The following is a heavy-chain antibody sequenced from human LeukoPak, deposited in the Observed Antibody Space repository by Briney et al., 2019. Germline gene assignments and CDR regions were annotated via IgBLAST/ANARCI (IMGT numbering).Heavy chain of an antibody. CDR2: IIPILGIA. CDR3: ARGGSYYGSGKDWFDP. J-gene: IGHJ5*02. CDR1: GGTXSSYA. D-gene: IGHD3-10*01. V-gene: IGHV1-69*04. Sequence: SVKVSCKASGGTXSSYAISWVRQAPGQGLEWMGRIIPILGIANYAQKFQGRVTITADKSTSTAYMELSSLRSEDTAVYYCARGGSYYGSGKDWFDPWGQGTLVTVSS.